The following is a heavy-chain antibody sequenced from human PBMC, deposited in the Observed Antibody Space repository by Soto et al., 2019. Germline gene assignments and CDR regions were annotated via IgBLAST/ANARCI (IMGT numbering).Heavy chain of an antibody. V-gene: IGHV1-18*04. Sequence: VASVKVSCKASGYTFTSYGISWVRQAPGQGLEWMGWISAYNGNTNYAQKLQGRVTMTTDTSTSTAYMELRSLRSDDTAVYYCARGGDILTGYYRVDYWGQGTLVTVSS. D-gene: IGHD3-9*01. CDR2: ISAYNGNT. CDR1: GYTFTSYG. CDR3: ARGGDILTGYYRVDY. J-gene: IGHJ4*02.